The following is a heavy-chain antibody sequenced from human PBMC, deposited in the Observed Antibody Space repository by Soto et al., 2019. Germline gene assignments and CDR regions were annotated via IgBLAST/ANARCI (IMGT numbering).Heavy chain of an antibody. CDR3: ATTYYDFWSGYHYYFDY. CDR2: IKSKTDGGTT. D-gene: IGHD3-3*01. Sequence: EVQLVESGGGLVKPGGSLRLSCAASGFTFSNAWMNWVRQAPGKGLEWVGRIKSKTDGGTTDYAAPVKGRFTISRDDSKNTLYLQMNSLKTEDTAVYYCATTYYDFWSGYHYYFDYWGQGTLVTASS. J-gene: IGHJ4*02. CDR1: GFTFSNAW. V-gene: IGHV3-15*07.